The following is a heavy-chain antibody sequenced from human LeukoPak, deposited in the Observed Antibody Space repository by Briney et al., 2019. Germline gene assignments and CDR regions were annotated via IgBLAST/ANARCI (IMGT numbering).Heavy chain of an antibody. V-gene: IGHV3-23*01. D-gene: IGHD3-3*01. J-gene: IGHJ3*02. CDR3: ARDYDFWSGYSDDAFDI. CDR2: ISGSGGSI. CDR1: GFTYSSYA. Sequence: PGGSLRLSCAASGFTYSSYAMSWVRQAPGKGLEWVSAISGSGGSIYYADSVKGRFTISRDNSKNTLYLQMNSLRAEDTAVYYCARDYDFWSGYSDDAFDIWGQGTMVTVSS.